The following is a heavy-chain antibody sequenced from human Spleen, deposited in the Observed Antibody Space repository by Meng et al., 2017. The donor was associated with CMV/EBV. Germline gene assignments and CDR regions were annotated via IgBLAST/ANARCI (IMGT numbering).Heavy chain of an antibody. D-gene: IGHD3-22*01. CDR1: GLTFSSYS. CDR3: TRSAYYYDSSGSY. V-gene: IGHV3-48*04. J-gene: IGHJ4*02. Sequence: GESLKISCAASGLTFSSYSMNWVRQAPGKGLEWVSYISSRSTTIYYADSVQGRFTISRDNAKNSLYLQMNSLRAEDTAVYYCTRSAYYYDSSGSYWGQGTLVTVSS. CDR2: ISSRSTTI.